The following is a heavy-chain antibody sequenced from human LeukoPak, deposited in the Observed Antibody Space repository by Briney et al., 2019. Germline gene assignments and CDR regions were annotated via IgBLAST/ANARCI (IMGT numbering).Heavy chain of an antibody. D-gene: IGHD3-9*01. Sequence: GGSLRLSCAASGFTFSSYAMYWVRQAPGKGLEWVAVLSYDGSNKYYADSVKGRFTISRDNSKNTLYLQMNSLRAEDTAVYFCARLMLEYDILTGHCDFWGQGTLVTVSS. CDR1: GFTFSSYA. CDR2: LSYDGSNK. CDR3: ARLMLEYDILTGHCDF. J-gene: IGHJ4*02. V-gene: IGHV3-30-3*01.